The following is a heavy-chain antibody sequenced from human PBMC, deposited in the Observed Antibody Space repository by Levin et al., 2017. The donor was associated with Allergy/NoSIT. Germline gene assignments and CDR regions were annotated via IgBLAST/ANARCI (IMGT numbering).Heavy chain of an antibody. CDR1: GFTFDDYA. D-gene: IGHD6-6*01. CDR3: AKDADHLHNSSPYYFDY. CDR2: ISWNSGSI. V-gene: IGHV3-9*01. Sequence: SLKISCAASGFTFDDYAMHWVRQAPGKGLGWVSGISWNSGSIGYADSVKGRFTISRDNAKNSLYLQMNSLRAEDTALYYCAKDADHLHNSSPYYFDYWGQGTLVTVSS. J-gene: IGHJ4*02.